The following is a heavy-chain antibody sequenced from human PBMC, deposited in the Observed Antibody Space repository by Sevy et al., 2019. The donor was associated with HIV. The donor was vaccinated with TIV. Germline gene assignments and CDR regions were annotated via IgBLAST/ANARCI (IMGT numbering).Heavy chain of an antibody. CDR2: INPKSGGT. Sequence: ASVKVSCKASGYTFTDYYMHWVRQAPGQGLEWMGRINPKSGGTNYAQKLQGRVTMTRDTSISTAYMELSRLRSDDTAVYYCARYCSSTSCYAPPFDYWGQGTLVTVSS. D-gene: IGHD2-2*01. J-gene: IGHJ4*02. CDR1: GYTFTDYY. CDR3: ARYCSSTSCYAPPFDY. V-gene: IGHV1-2*06.